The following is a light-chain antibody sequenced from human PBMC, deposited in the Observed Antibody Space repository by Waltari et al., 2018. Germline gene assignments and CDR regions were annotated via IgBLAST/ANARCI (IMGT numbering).Light chain of an antibody. CDR3: QQLNSYQWT. J-gene: IGKJ1*01. Sequence: IQLTQSPSSLSASVGDRVTITCRATQGISNYLAWYQQKPGKAPKLLIYAASTLQSGVPSRFSGSGSGTDFTFTISSRQPEDFATYYGQQLNSYQWTVGQGTKVEIK. CDR2: AAS. CDR1: QGISNY. V-gene: IGKV1-9*01.